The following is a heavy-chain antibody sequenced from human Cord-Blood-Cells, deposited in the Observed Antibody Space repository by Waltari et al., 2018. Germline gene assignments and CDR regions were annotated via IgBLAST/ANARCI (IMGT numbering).Heavy chain of an antibody. D-gene: IGHD2-2*01. CDR3: ARDTAAILYYFDY. CDR2: IWYDGSNK. V-gene: IGHV3-33*01. J-gene: IGHJ4*02. CDR1: GFTFSSYG. Sequence: QVQLVESGGGVVQPGRSLRLSCAASGFTFSSYGMHWVRQAPGKGLEWVAVIWYDGSNKYYADSVKGRFTISRDNSKNTLYLQMNSLRAEDTAVYYCARDTAAILYYFDYWGQGTLVTVSS.